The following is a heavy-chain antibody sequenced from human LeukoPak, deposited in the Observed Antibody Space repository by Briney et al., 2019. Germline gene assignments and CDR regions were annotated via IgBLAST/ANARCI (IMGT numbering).Heavy chain of an antibody. CDR2: INDDGSEK. CDR3: GRIFNILGTFRNT. J-gene: IGHJ4*02. CDR1: GFTVSSNY. D-gene: IGHD3-16*02. V-gene: IGHV3-7*01. Sequence: PGGSLRLSCAASGFTVSSNYMSWVRQAPGKGLEWVANINDDGSEKNYLESLKGRFTISRDNANNSVSLHMTALRAEDTAIYYCGRIFNILGTFRNTWGQGTQVTVSS.